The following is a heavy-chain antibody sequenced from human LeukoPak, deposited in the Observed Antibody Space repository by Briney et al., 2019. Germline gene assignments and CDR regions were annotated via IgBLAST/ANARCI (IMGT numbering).Heavy chain of an antibody. CDR2: ISYDGVNK. V-gene: IGHV3-30*04. D-gene: IGHD3-22*01. J-gene: IGHJ4*02. CDR1: GFTFSSYA. Sequence: PGRSLRLSCAASGFTFSSYAMHWVRQAPGKGLEWVAVISYDGVNKYYADSVKGRFTTSRDNSKNTLYLQMNSLRDEDTAVYYCARDYYDTSGYYPWNYWGQGTLVTVSS. CDR3: ARDYYDTSGYYPWNY.